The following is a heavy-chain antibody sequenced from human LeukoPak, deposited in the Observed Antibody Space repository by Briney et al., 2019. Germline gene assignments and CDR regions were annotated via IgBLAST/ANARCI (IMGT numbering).Heavy chain of an antibody. CDR1: GFTFSSYE. CDR2: ISSSGTTK. D-gene: IGHD2/OR15-2a*01. Sequence: HPGGSLRLSCAASGFTFSSYEMNWVRQGPGKGLEWVPYISSSGTTKYYADSVKGRFTLSRDNAKKSLSLQMNSLRAEDTAIYYCARSNRDAFDMWGQGTVVTVSS. CDR3: ARSNRDAFDM. V-gene: IGHV3-48*03. J-gene: IGHJ3*02.